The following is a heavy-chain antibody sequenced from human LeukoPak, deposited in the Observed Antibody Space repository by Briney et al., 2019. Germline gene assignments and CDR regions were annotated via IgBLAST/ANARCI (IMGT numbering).Heavy chain of an antibody. CDR3: ASGLRAEWLQLPGPEY. Sequence: PGGSLRLSCAASGFSVSSNYMSWVRQAPEKGLEWVSVIYSGGTTYYADSVKGRFTISRDNSNNRLYLQMNNLRPDDTAVYYCASGLRAEWLQLPGPEYWGQGTLVTVSS. CDR1: GFSVSSNY. CDR2: IYSGGTT. V-gene: IGHV3-53*01. D-gene: IGHD5-18*01. J-gene: IGHJ4*02.